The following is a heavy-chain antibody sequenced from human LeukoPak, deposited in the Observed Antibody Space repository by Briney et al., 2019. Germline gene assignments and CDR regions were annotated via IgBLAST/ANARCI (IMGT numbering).Heavy chain of an antibody. CDR2: ISSSSSYI. CDR3: ARVSHFSPVTAINY. CDR1: GGSISSSS. Sequence: ETLSLTCTVSGGSISSSSYYWGWIRQAPGKGLEWVSSISSSSSYIYYADSVKGRFTISRDNAKNSLYLQMNSLRAEDTAVYYCARVSHFSPVTAINYWGQGTLVTVSS. D-gene: IGHD2-21*02. V-gene: IGHV3-21*01. J-gene: IGHJ4*02.